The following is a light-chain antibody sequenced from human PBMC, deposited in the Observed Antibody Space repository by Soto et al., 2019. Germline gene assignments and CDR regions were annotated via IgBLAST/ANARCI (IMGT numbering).Light chain of an antibody. CDR3: LQYSSHSWT. Sequence: LSPSVGDRVTITCRASRSISDWLAWYQQKPGKAPELLIFDASNLKSGVSSRFSGSGSGTEFTLTISRLQPDDVATYYCLQYSSHSWTFGQGTKVDIK. J-gene: IGKJ1*01. V-gene: IGKV1-5*01. CDR2: DAS. CDR1: RSISDW.